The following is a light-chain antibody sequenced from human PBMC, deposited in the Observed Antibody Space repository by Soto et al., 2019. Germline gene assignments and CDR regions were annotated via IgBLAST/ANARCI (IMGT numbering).Light chain of an antibody. CDR2: GDN. Sequence: QSVLTQPPSSSGTPGQRVTISCSGSKSNISSNTVNWYQQLPGKAPKLLIYGDNQRPAGVPDRYTGSKSGTSASLAISGLQSEDEAHYYCAAWDDSLSGSWVFGGGTKLTVL. J-gene: IGLJ3*02. CDR1: KSNISSNT. V-gene: IGLV1-44*01. CDR3: AAWDDSLSGSWV.